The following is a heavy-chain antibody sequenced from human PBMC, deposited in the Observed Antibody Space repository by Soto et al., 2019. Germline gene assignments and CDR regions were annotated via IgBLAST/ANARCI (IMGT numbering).Heavy chain of an antibody. CDR3: AAGGVLPRYY. D-gene: IGHD2-15*01. V-gene: IGHV4-30-2*01. CDR1: GGSISSGGYS. J-gene: IGHJ4*02. Sequence: LQLQESGSGLVKPSQTLSLTCAVSGGSISSGGYSWSWIRQPPGKGLEWIGYIYHSGSTYYNPSLKSRVSISVDRSKNQFSRKLSSVTAADTAVYYCAAGGVLPRYYWGQGTLVTVSS. CDR2: IYHSGST.